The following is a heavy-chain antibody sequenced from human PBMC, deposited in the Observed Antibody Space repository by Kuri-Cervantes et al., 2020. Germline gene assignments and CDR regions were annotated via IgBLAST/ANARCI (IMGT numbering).Heavy chain of an antibody. CDR1: GSTFSSYA. J-gene: IGHJ5*02. D-gene: IGHD2-2*01. CDR3: ARAVLGYCSSTSCPNWFDP. V-gene: IGHV3-7*01. Sequence: GGSLRLSCAASGSTFSSYAMNWVRQAPGKGLEWVANIKQDGSEKYYVDSVKGRFTISRDNAKNSLYLQMNSLRAEDTAVYYCARAVLGYCSSTSCPNWFDPWGQGTLVTVSS. CDR2: IKQDGSEK.